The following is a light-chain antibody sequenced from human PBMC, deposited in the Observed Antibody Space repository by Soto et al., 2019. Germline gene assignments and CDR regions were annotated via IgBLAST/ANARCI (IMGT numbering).Light chain of an antibody. J-gene: IGKJ1*01. V-gene: IGKV3-15*01. CDR3: QHYNNWPSWT. Sequence: EIVMTQSPATLSVSPGXRXXLXXXSSQSVSSNLAWYQRKPGQAPRLLIYGASTRATGIPARFSGSGSGTEFTLTISSLQSEDFAVYYCQHYNNWPSWTFGQGTKVDIK. CDR2: GAS. CDR1: QSVSSN.